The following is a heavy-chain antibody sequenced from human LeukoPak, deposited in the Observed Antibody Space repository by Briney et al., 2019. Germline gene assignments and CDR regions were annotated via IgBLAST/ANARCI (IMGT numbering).Heavy chain of an antibody. CDR2: IYHSGST. CDR3: ARARTYYYDSSGSLDY. J-gene: IGHJ4*02. Sequence: SQTLSLTCAVSRGSISSGGYSWSWIRQPPGKGLEWIVYIYHSGSTYYNPSLKSRVTISVDRSKNQFSLKLSSVTAADTAVYYCARARTYYYDSSGSLDYWGQGTLVTVSS. CDR1: RGSISSGGYS. V-gene: IGHV4-30-2*01. D-gene: IGHD3-22*01.